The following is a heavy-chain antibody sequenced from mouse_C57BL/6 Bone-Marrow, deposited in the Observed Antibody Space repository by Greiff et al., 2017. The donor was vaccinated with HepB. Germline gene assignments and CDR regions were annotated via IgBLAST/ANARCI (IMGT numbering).Heavy chain of an antibody. CDR1: GFPITSGYY. Sequence: QVQLKESGPGLVKPSQSLFLTCSITGFPITSGYYWIWIRQSPGKPLEWMGYITHSGETFYNPSLQSPISITRETSKNQFFLQLNSVTTEDTAMYYCAGDDSNYDGFAYWGQGTLVTVSA. J-gene: IGHJ3*01. V-gene: IGHV12-3*01. CDR2: ITHSGET. D-gene: IGHD2-5*01. CDR3: AGDDSNYDGFAY.